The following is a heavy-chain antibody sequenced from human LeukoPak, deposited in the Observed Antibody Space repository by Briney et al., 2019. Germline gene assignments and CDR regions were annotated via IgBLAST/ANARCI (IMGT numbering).Heavy chain of an antibody. D-gene: IGHD2-2*02. CDR2: IYSGGST. CDR3: ARAGCSSTSCYREDNWFDP. CDR1: GFTVSSNY. V-gene: IGHV3-66*01. J-gene: IGHJ5*02. Sequence: GGSLRLSCAASGFTVSSNYMSWVRQAPGKGLEWVSVIYSGGSTYYADSVKCRFTISRDNSKNTLYLQMNSLRADDTAVYYCARAGCSSTSCYREDNWFDPWGQGTLVTVSS.